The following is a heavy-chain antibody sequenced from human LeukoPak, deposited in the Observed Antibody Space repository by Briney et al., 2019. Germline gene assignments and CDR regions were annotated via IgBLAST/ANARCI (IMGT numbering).Heavy chain of an antibody. J-gene: IGHJ5*02. CDR2: IYYSGST. CDR1: GGSISSYY. V-gene: IGHV4-59*01. D-gene: IGHD1-26*01. Sequence: SETLSLTCTVSGGSISSYYWSWIRQPPGKGLEWIGYIYYSGSTNYNPSLKSRVTISVDTSKNQFSLKLSSVTAADTAVYYCARATWYSGSYWFDPWSQGTLVTVSS. CDR3: ARATWYSGSYWFDP.